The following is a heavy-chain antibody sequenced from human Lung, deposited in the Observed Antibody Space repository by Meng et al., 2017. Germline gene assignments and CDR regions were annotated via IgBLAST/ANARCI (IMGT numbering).Heavy chain of an antibody. CDR1: GGSISSGGYS. CDR2: ISHSGST. Sequence: QLQLQESGSGLVKPSQTLSLTCAGSGGSISSGGYSWSWIRQPPGKGLEWIGYISHSGSTYYNPSLKNRVTISVDRSKNQFSLRLTSVTAADTAVYSCARSGYCSGSSCYGSFDSWGQGTLVTVSS. V-gene: IGHV4-30-2*01. CDR3: ARSGYCSGSSCYGSFDS. J-gene: IGHJ4*02. D-gene: IGHD2-15*01.